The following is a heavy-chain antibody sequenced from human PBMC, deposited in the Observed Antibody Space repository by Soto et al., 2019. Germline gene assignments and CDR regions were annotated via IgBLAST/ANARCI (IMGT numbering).Heavy chain of an antibody. Sequence: GGSLRLSCAASGFTFSDYYMSWIRQAPGKGLEWVSYISSSGSTIYYADSVKGRFTISRDNAKNSLYLQMNSLRAEDTAVYYCARESEDLTSNFDYWGQGTLVTVSS. CDR1: GFTFSDYY. CDR2: ISSSGSTI. V-gene: IGHV3-11*01. J-gene: IGHJ4*02. CDR3: ARESEDLTSNFDY.